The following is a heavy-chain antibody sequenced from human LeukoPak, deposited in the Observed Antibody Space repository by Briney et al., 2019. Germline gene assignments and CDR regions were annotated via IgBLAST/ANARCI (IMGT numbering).Heavy chain of an antibody. J-gene: IGHJ4*02. Sequence: GGSLRLSCAASGFTFSMYWMSWVRQAPGKGLEWVANIKQDGSEKYYVDTVKGRFTISRDNTKNSLYLQMNSLRAEDTALYYCAKLGCTGTFCYANYWGQGTLVTVSS. CDR3: AKLGCTGTFCYANY. CDR2: IKQDGSEK. CDR1: GFTFSMYW. V-gene: IGHV3-7*05. D-gene: IGHD2-2*01.